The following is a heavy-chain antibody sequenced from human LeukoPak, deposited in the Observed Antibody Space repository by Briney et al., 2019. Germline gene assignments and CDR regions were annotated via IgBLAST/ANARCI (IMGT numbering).Heavy chain of an antibody. CDR2: INPNSGDT. CDR1: GYTFTGYY. CDR3: ATVRDIVVGGGPYYFDY. V-gene: IGHV1-2*02. D-gene: IGHD2-15*01. Sequence: GASVKVSCKTSGYTFTGYYMHWVRQAPRQGLEWMGWINPNSGDTRYAQKFQGRVTVTRDTSITTAYMELSRLKSDDTAVYYCATVRDIVVGGGPYYFDYWGQGTLVTVSS. J-gene: IGHJ4*02.